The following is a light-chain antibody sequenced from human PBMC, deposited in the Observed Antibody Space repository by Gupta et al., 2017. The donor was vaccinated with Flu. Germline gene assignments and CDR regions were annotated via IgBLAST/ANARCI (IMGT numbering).Light chain of an antibody. V-gene: IGKV3-20*01. Sequence: EIVLTQSPGTLSLSPGERATLSCRASQSVSSSYLAWYQQKPGQAPRLRIYGASSRATGIPDRFSGSGSGTDFTLTISRLEPEYFTVYDCQQDGSSRWTFGQGTKVEIK. CDR2: GAS. CDR3: QQDGSSRWT. CDR1: QSVSSSY. J-gene: IGKJ1*01.